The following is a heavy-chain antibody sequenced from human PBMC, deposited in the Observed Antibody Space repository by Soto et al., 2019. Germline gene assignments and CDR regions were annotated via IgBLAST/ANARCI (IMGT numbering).Heavy chain of an antibody. V-gene: IGHV4-39*01. CDR1: GGSISSSSYY. J-gene: IGHJ3*02. Sequence: QLQLQESGPGLVKPSETLSLTCTVSGGSISSSSYYWGWIRQPPGKGLEWIGSIYYSGSTYYNPSLKSRVTTSVDTPKNRYDLTLRSVTAADTAVYYGARQIWRSWPEDAFDIWGQGTMVTVSS. CDR2: IYYSGST. CDR3: ARQIWRSWPEDAFDI. D-gene: IGHD6-13*01.